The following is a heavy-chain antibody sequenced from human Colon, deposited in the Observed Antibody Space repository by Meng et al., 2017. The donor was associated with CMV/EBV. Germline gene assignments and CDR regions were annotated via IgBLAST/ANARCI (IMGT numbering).Heavy chain of an antibody. V-gene: IGHV1-18*01. J-gene: IGHJ4*02. CDR1: GYTFTSYG. D-gene: IGHD1-1*01. CDR2: ISGSTGYT. CDR3: ARGRPNWSGVLDY. Sequence: QVQLVQSGAEVKETGASVLSYCRSFGYTFTSYGINWVRQAPGQGLEWMGWISGSTGYTNRAQKFQGRVTMTTDTSTSTAYLALTSLTSNDTAVYYCARGRPNWSGVLDYWGQGTLVTVSS.